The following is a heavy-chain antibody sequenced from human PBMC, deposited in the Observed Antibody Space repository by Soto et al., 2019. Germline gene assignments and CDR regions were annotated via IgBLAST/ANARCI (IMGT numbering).Heavy chain of an antibody. J-gene: IGHJ6*02. CDR2: INYRGSS. Sequence: QVQLQQWGAGLLKPSETLSLTCAVYGGSFTGYYWTWIRQTPGKGLEWIGEINYRGSSYYNPSLERRISVAVDTSKNQFALKFRSVTAADTAVYFCVRGQPRRIIIFEVVIRSYDYGMDVWGQGTTVTVSS. CDR1: GGSFTGYY. D-gene: IGHD3-3*02. CDR3: VRGQPRRIIIFEVVIRSYDYGMDV. V-gene: IGHV4-34*01.